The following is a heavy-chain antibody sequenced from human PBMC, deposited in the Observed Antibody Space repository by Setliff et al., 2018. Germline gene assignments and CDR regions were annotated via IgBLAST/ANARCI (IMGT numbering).Heavy chain of an antibody. Sequence: PGESLKISCAASGFTFSSYWMHWVRQVPGKGLVWVSRSNSDGSSTSYADSVKGRFTISRDNAKNTLYLQMNSLRAEDTAVYYCARERSLWFGELSRQHFDYWGQGTLV. V-gene: IGHV3-74*01. J-gene: IGHJ4*02. CDR1: GFTFSSYW. CDR3: ARERSLWFGELSRQHFDY. CDR2: SNSDGSST. D-gene: IGHD3-10*01.